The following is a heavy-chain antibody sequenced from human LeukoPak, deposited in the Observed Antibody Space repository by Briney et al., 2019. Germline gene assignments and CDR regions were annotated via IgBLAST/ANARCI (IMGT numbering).Heavy chain of an antibody. J-gene: IGHJ5*02. D-gene: IGHD6-6*01. CDR1: GFTFSSYW. Sequence: GGSLRLSCAASGFTFSSYWMSWVRQAPGKGLEWVANIKQDGSEKHYVDSVKGRFTISRDNAKNSLYLQMNSLRAEDTAVYYCAREVAARRLGSWFDPWGQGTLVTVSS. V-gene: IGHV3-7*01. CDR2: IKQDGSEK. CDR3: AREVAARRLGSWFDP.